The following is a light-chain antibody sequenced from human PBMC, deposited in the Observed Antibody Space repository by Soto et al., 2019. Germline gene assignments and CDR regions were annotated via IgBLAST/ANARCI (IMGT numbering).Light chain of an antibody. Sequence: EIVMTQSPATLSVSPWERATLSCRASQSVSSNLAWYQQKPGQAPRLLIYGASTRATGIPARFSGSGSGTEFTLTISSQQSEDFAVYYCQQYNNWPPVTFGQGTKVEIK. CDR1: QSVSSN. CDR3: QQYNNWPPVT. CDR2: GAS. V-gene: IGKV3-15*01. J-gene: IGKJ1*01.